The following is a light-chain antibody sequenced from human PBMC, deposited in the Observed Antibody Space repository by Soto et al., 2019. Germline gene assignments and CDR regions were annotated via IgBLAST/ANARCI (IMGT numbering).Light chain of an antibody. CDR3: QQYGSSLIT. V-gene: IGKV3-20*01. CDR2: GAS. J-gene: IGKJ5*01. Sequence: EIGLTQSPGTLSLSPGESATLSCRASQSVSSSYLAWYQQKPGQAPRLLIYGASSRATGIPDRFSGSGSGTDFTLTISRLEPEDFAVYYCQQYGSSLITFGQGTRLEIK. CDR1: QSVSSSY.